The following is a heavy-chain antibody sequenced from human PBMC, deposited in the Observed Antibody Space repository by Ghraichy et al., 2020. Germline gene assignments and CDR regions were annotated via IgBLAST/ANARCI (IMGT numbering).Heavy chain of an antibody. J-gene: IGHJ6*02. D-gene: IGHD5-18*01. CDR1: GGSISSSSYY. CDR3: ARRRGDDTAMVVTDYYGMDV. V-gene: IGHV4-39*01. CDR2: IYYSGST. Sequence: SQTLSLTCTVSGGSISSSSYYWGWIRQPPGKGLEWIGSIYYSGSTYYNPSLKSRVTISVDTSKNQFSLKLSSVTAADTAVYYCARRRGDDTAMVVTDYYGMDVWGQGTTVTVSS.